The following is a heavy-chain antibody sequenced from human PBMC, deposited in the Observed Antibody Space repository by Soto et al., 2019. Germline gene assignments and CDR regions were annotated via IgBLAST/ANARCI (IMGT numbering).Heavy chain of an antibody. CDR3: ARDPNYDFWSGYFVDNWFDP. CDR1: CYTFTSYG. V-gene: IGHV1-18*01. Sequence: GASVKVSCKASCYTFTSYGISLVRQAPGRGLERMGWTSAYNGHTNYAQKLQGRVTMTTDPSTSTAYMELRSLRSDDTAVYYCARDPNYDFWSGYFVDNWFDPWGQGTLVTVSS. J-gene: IGHJ5*02. D-gene: IGHD3-3*01. CDR2: TSAYNGHT.